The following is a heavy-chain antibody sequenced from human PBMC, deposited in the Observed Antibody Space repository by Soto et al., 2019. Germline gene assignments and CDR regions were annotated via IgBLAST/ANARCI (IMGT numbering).Heavy chain of an antibody. V-gene: IGHV1-18*01. CDR1: GYTFTSYG. CDR3: ARDSRIMITFGGVIVIPEPFDY. J-gene: IGHJ4*02. D-gene: IGHD3-16*02. Sequence: QVQLVQSGAEVKKPGASVKVSCKASGYTFTSYGISWVRQAPGQGLEWMGWISAYNGNTNYAQKLQGRVTMTTDTSTSTAYMDMRSMRSDDTAVYYCARDSRIMITFGGVIVIPEPFDYWGQGTLVTVSS. CDR2: ISAYNGNT.